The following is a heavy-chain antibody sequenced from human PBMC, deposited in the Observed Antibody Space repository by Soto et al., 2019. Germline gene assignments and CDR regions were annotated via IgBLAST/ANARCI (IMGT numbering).Heavy chain of an antibody. CDR3: ARISVASRYMDV. J-gene: IGHJ6*03. Sequence: SETLSLTCTVSGGSISSSSYYWGWIRQSPGKGLEWIGSFYYSGSTYYSPSLKSRVTMSGDTSKKQISLRLSSVTAADTAVYYCARISVASRYMDVWGKGTTVTVSS. CDR1: GGSISSSSYY. D-gene: IGHD5-12*01. CDR2: FYYSGST. V-gene: IGHV4-39*01.